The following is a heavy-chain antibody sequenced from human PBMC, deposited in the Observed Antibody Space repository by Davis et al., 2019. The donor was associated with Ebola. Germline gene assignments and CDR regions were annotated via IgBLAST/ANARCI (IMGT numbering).Heavy chain of an antibody. CDR3: ATTQWLREFDN. CDR1: GFTFNYYA. Sequence: GESLKISCATSGFTFNYYAMSWVRQAPGKGLEWVSVIYDQSTAYADAVRGRFIISRDKSNNTLYLEMSSLRVDDTAVYYCATTQWLREFDNWGQGTLVTVSS. D-gene: IGHD6-19*01. V-gene: IGHV3-53*05. CDR2: IYDQST. J-gene: IGHJ4*02.